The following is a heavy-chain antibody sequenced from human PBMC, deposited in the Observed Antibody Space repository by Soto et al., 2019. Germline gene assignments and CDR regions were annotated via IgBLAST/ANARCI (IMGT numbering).Heavy chain of an antibody. J-gene: IGHJ6*02. D-gene: IGHD3-9*01. CDR2: INAGNGNT. V-gene: IGHV1-3*01. CDR3: ASYEADILTGDYYYYGMDV. CDR1: GYTFTSYA. Sequence: ASVKVSRKASGYTFTSYAMHWVRQAPGQRLEWMGWINAGNGNTKYSQKFQGRVTITRDTSASTAYMELSSLRSEDTAVYYCASYEADILTGDYYYYGMDVWGQGXTVTVYS.